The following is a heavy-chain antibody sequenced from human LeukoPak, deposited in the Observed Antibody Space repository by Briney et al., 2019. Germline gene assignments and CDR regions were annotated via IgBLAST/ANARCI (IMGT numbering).Heavy chain of an antibody. D-gene: IGHD2-2*01. Sequence: SVKVSCKASGGTFSSYAISWVRQAPGQGLEWMGGIIPIFGTANYAQKFQGRVTITADESTSTAYMELSSLRSEDTAVYYCARDQPRGMVVPAVFAFDIWGQGTMVTVSS. J-gene: IGHJ3*02. CDR3: ARDQPRGMVVPAVFAFDI. CDR2: IIPIFGTA. CDR1: GGTFSSYA. V-gene: IGHV1-69*01.